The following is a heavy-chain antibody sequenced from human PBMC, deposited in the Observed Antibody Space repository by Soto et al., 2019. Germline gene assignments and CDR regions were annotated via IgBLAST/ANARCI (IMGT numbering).Heavy chain of an antibody. CDR2: IIPIFGSP. J-gene: IGHJ3*02. CDR3: ASPGYMSDWYGGI. D-gene: IGHD6-19*01. V-gene: IGHV1-69*14. Sequence: QVQLVQSGAEVKMPGSSVKVSCKASGGAFSSYAISWVRQAPGQGLEWMGGIIPIFGSPNYAQTFQGRVTISADKSTSTAYMELRSLRSEDTAMYYCASPGYMSDWYGGIWGQGTMVTVSS. CDR1: GGAFSSYA.